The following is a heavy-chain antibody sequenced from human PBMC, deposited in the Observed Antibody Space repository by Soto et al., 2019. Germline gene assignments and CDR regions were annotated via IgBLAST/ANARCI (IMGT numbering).Heavy chain of an antibody. Sequence: GESLKISCKGSGYSFTSYWIGWVRQMPGKGLEWMGIIYPGDSDTRYSPSFQGQVTISADKSNSTAYLQWSSLKASDTAMYYCARHVGGDYSYYYYMDVWGKGTTVTVSS. CDR1: GYSFTSYW. CDR3: ARHVGGDYSYYYYMDV. V-gene: IGHV5-51*01. D-gene: IGHD4-17*01. J-gene: IGHJ6*03. CDR2: IYPGDSDT.